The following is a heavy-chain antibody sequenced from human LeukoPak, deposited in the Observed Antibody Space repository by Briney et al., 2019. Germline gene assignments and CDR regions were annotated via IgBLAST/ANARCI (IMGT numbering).Heavy chain of an antibody. CDR2: VSRFGGTT. J-gene: IGHJ5*02. Sequence: GGSLRLSCAASGFTFYSYAMSWVRQAPGKGLEWVSAVSRFGGTTYYADSAKGRFTISRDNSNNTVDLQMNSLRVGDTALYYCVKHVGSRWSNNRFDPWGQGTLVTVS. V-gene: IGHV3-23*01. D-gene: IGHD6-13*01. CDR1: GFTFYSYA. CDR3: VKHVGSRWSNNRFDP.